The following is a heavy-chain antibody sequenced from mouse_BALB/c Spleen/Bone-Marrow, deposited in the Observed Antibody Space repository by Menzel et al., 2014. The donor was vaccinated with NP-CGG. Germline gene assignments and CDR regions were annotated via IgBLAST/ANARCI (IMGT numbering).Heavy chain of an antibody. CDR3: ARVTFPYFDY. CDR1: RFDFSRYW. Sequence: EVKLMESGGGLVQPGGSLKLSCAASRFDFSRYWMSWVRQAPGKGLEWIGEINPDSSTTDYPPSLKDKFIISRDNAKNTLYLQMSKVRSEDTALYYCARVTFPYFDYWGQGTTLTVSS. J-gene: IGHJ2*01. V-gene: IGHV4-1*02. CDR2: INPDSSTT. D-gene: IGHD2-13*01.